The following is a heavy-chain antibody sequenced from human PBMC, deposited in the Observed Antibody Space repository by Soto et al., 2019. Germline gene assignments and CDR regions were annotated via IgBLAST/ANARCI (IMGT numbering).Heavy chain of an antibody. J-gene: IGHJ6*02. CDR3: ARVYAVTSSHYYGMDA. V-gene: IGHV2-26*03. CDR1: GFSLTNGKMG. CDR2: FFSDAER. D-gene: IGHD2-8*01. Sequence: QVTLKESGPAVVKPTETLTLTCTISGFSLTNGKMGGSWIRQAPGKALEWLAHFFSDAERSYSPSLQSRLTLSTDTSGTQVVLSMTDMEPIGTGTYFCARVYAVTSSHYYGMDAWGQGTTVTVSS.